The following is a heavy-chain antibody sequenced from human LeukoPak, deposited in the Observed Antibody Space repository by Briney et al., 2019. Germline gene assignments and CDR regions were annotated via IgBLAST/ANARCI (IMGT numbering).Heavy chain of an antibody. V-gene: IGHV1-69*06. CDR1: GGTFSSYA. D-gene: IGHD6-19*01. Sequence: SVKVSCKASGGTFSSYAISWVRQPPEQGLEWMGGIIPIFGTANYAQKFQGRVTITADKSTSTAYMELSSLRAEDTAVYYCAREVTVAGTHFNWFDPRGQGTLVTVSS. CDR2: IIPIFGTA. J-gene: IGHJ5*02. CDR3: AREVTVAGTHFNWFDP.